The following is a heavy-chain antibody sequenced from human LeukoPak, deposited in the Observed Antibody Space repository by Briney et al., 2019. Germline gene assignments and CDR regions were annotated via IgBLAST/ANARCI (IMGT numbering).Heavy chain of an antibody. J-gene: IGHJ4*02. CDR3: AKPAKTDYADY. V-gene: IGHV3-23*01. D-gene: IGHD1-14*01. CDR2: ISGSGGNT. Sequence: GGSLRLSCAASGFTSSSYGMSWVRQAPGKGLEWVSAISGSGGNTYYADSVKGRFTISRDNSKNTLYLQMNSLRAEDTALYYCAKPAKTDYADYWGQGTLVTVSS. CDR1: GFTSSSYG.